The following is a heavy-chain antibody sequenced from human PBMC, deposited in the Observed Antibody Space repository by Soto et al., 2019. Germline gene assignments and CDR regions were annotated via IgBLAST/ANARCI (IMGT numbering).Heavy chain of an antibody. CDR3: ASVGGKRIDY. J-gene: IGHJ4*02. CDR1: GFTFSTYS. V-gene: IGHV3-48*02. Sequence: EVQLVESGGGLVQPGGSLRLSCEASGFTFSTYSMNWIRQAPGKGLEWVSYISSSSSTINYADSVKGRFTVSRDNAKKSLYLQMNSLRDEDTAGYYCASVGGKRIDYWGQGTLVTVSS. CDR2: ISSSSSTI. D-gene: IGHD2-15*01.